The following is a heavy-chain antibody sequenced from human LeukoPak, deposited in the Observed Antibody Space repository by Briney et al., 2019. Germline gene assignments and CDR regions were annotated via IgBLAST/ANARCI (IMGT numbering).Heavy chain of an antibody. Sequence: GESLMISCASVGFTFSSYCMHGVRQAPGKGLEWVAVIWYDENNKYYADSVKGRFTISRDNSKNTLYLQMNSLRAEDTAVYYNERDVADAFDIWGQGTMVTVSS. D-gene: IGHD2-15*01. V-gene: IGHV3-33*01. CDR1: GFTFSSYC. CDR3: ERDVADAFDI. J-gene: IGHJ3*02. CDR2: IWYDENNK.